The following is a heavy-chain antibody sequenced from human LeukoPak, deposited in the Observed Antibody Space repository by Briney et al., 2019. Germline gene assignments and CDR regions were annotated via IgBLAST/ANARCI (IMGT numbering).Heavy chain of an antibody. D-gene: IGHD6-19*01. CDR1: GFPSSDYC. CDR3: ARDKSGIAVALRLDY. J-gene: IGHJ4*02. V-gene: IGHV3-11*04. CDR2: ISSSGSTI. Sequence: PGGSLSLSCAASGFPSSDYCMSWIGQAQGKGLEWFSNISSSGSTIYYADSVKGRFTISRDNAKNSLYLQMNSLRAEDTAVYYCARDKSGIAVALRLDYWGQGTLVTVSS.